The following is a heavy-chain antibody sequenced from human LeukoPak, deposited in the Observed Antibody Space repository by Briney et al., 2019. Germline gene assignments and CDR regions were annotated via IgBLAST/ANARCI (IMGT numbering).Heavy chain of an antibody. Sequence: GSSVKVSCKASGYTFTTYDINWVRQATGQGLEWMGWMNPNSGNTGYAQKFQGRVTMTRNTSMSTAYMELSSLRSEDTAVYYCARANYYGSGKKDLDYWGQGTLVTVSS. J-gene: IGHJ4*02. D-gene: IGHD3-10*01. CDR3: ARANYYGSGKKDLDY. CDR2: MNPNSGNT. V-gene: IGHV1-8*01. CDR1: GYTFTTYD.